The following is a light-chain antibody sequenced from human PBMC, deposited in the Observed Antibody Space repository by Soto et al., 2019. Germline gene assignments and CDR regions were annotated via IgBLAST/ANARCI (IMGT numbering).Light chain of an antibody. J-gene: IGLJ1*01. Sequence: QTVVTQPPSVSGAPGQRVTISCTGSSSNIGAGYDVHWYQQLPGTAPKLLSYGNSNRPSGVPDRFSGSKSGTSASLAITGLQAEDEAGYYCQSYDSSLSGDVFGTGTKITVL. CDR2: GNS. CDR3: QSYDSSLSGDV. CDR1: SSNIGAGYD. V-gene: IGLV1-40*01.